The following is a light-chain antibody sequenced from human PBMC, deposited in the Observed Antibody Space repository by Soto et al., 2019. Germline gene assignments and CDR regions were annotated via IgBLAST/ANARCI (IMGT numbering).Light chain of an antibody. J-gene: IGKJ1*01. CDR1: QGISSY. CDR2: AAS. V-gene: IGKV1-8*01. CDR3: QQYYSYPRT. Sequence: AIRMTQSPSSFSASTGDRVTITCRASQGISSYLAWYQQKPGKAPKLLIYAASTLQSGDPSRFSGSGSGTDFPLTISCLQSEDFATYYCQQYYSYPRTFGQGTKVEIK.